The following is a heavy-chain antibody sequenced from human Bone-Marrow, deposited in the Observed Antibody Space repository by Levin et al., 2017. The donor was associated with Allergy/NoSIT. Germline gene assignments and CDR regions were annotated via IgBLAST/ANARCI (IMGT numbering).Heavy chain of an antibody. CDR3: AWLYSHI. CDR2: IRADGSTT. J-gene: IGHJ3*02. CDR1: GFTLSSYW. Sequence: GGSLRLSCAASGFTLSSYWMHWVRQAPGKGPEWVSRIRADGSTTDYADSVKGRFTISRDNAKNTLYLQMNSLRVEDTAVYYCAWLYSHIWGQGTMVTVSS. D-gene: IGHD2-21*01. V-gene: IGHV3-74*01.